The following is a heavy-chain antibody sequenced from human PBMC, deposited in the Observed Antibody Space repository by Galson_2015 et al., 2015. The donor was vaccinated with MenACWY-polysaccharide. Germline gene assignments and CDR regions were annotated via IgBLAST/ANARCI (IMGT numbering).Heavy chain of an antibody. D-gene: IGHD6-13*01. J-gene: IGHJ2*01. V-gene: IGHV3-21*01. Sequence: SLRLSCAASGFTFSSASMNWVRQAPGKGPEWVSCISSSSSYIYYADSVKGRFTISRDNAKNSLYLQMNSLRAEDTAVYYCARGIAAAAQGHWYFDLWGRGTLVTVSS. CDR3: ARGIAAAAQGHWYFDL. CDR1: GFTFSSAS. CDR2: ISSSSSYI.